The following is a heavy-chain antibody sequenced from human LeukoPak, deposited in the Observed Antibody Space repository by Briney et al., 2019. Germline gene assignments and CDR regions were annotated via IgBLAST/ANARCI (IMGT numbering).Heavy chain of an antibody. CDR1: GFTFSNAW. Sequence: GGSLRLSCAASGFTFSNAWMSWVRQAPGKGLEWVGRIKSKTDGGTTDYAAPVKGRFTISRDDSKNTLYLQMNSLKTEDTAVYYCPTETEQWLPYYFDHWGQGTLVTVSS. D-gene: IGHD6-19*01. V-gene: IGHV3-15*01. CDR3: PTETEQWLPYYFDH. J-gene: IGHJ4*02. CDR2: IKSKTDGGTT.